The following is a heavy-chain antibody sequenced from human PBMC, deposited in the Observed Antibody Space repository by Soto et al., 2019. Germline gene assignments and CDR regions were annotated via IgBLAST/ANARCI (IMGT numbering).Heavy chain of an antibody. J-gene: IGHJ3*02. CDR1: GLSVTAYY. V-gene: IGHV3-53*01. CDR3: ARRDDSETFDI. D-gene: IGHD5-18*01. Sequence: EVQLVESGGGLIQPGGSLRLICAASGLSVTAYYMTWVRQAPGKGLEWLSIIYRGGGTYYADSLKGRAIISRDGSRNMVFLQMNSLTAEDAGVYYCARRDDSETFDIWGRGTAVNVSS. CDR2: IYRGGGT.